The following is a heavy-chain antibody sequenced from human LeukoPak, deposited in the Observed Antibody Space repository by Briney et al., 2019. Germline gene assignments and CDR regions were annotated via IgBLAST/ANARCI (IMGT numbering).Heavy chain of an antibody. J-gene: IGHJ4*02. CDR1: GYTFTVYY. CDR3: ARGARGSGSTEFDY. V-gene: IGHV1-2*02. Sequence: ASVRVSFTASGYTFTVYYMHWVRQAPGQGLEWMGWINPNSGGTNYAQKFQGRVTITRDTSISTAYMELSRLRSDDTAVYYCARGARGSGSTEFDYWGQGTLVTVSS. D-gene: IGHD1-26*01. CDR2: INPNSGGT.